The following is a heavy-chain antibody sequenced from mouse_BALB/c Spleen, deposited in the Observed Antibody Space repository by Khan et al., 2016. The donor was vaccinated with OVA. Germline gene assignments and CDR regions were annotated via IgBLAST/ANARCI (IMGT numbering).Heavy chain of an antibody. J-gene: IGHJ1*01. V-gene: IGHV1-26*01. CDR2: INPNNGDT. CDR1: GYTFTDYY. Sequence: EVQLQQSGPELVKPGASVKMSCKASGYTFTDYYMKWLKQSHGKSLEWIGDINPNNGDTFYNQKFKDKATLTVDKSSSTAYMQLNSLTSEDSAVFCCKRGLFDVWGAGTTVTVSS. CDR3: KRGLFDV.